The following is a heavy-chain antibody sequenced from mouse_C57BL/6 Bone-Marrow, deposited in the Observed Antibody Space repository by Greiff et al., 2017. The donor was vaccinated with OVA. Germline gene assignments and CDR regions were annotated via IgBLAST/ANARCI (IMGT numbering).Heavy chain of an antibody. J-gene: IGHJ2*01. CDR1: GFTFTNYY. CDR3: ARYKGRVAVDYFDY. Sequence: EVKVVESGGGLVQPGDSLSLSCAASGFTFTNYYMSWVRQPPGKALEWLAFIRNKPNGSTTEYSASVKGRFTISRDNSQSILYLQINALRAEDSATYYCARYKGRVAVDYFDYWGQGTALTVSS. V-gene: IGHV7-3*01. D-gene: IGHD1-1*01. CDR2: IRNKPNGSTT.